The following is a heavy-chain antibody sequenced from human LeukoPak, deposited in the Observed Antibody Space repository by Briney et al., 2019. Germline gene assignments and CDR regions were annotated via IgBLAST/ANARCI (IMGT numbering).Heavy chain of an antibody. Sequence: GSLRLSCAASGFTFSKYDMHWVRQAPGKGLEWVAVISYDGSNKYYIDSVKGRFTISRDNFENMLYLQMSSLRTEDTGTYFCASLVLLWFGESQLAAGNVDMDVWGKGTTVTVSS. CDR2: ISYDGSNK. J-gene: IGHJ6*03. V-gene: IGHV3-30*03. CDR3: ASLVLLWFGESQLAAGNVDMDV. D-gene: IGHD3-10*01. CDR1: GFTFSKYD.